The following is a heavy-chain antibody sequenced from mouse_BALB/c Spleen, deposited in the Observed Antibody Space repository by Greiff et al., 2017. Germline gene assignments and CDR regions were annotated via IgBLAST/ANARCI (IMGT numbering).Heavy chain of an antibody. Sequence: VQLQQPGAELVKPGASVKLSCKASGYTFTSYWMHWVKQRPGQGLEWIGEINPSNGRTNYNEKFKSKATLTVDKSSSTAYMQLSSLTSEDSAVYYCARGLPATDDYWGQGTTLTVSS. D-gene: IGHD1-2*01. CDR2: INPSNGRT. CDR1: GYTFTSYW. J-gene: IGHJ2*01. V-gene: IGHV1S81*02. CDR3: ARGLPATDDY.